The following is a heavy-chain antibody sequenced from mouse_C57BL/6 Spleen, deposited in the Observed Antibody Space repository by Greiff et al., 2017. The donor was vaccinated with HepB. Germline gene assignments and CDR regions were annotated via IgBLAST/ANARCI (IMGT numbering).Heavy chain of an antibody. CDR1: GFNIKDDY. CDR3: TTGGSSLYYYAMDY. Sequence: EVQLQQSGAELVRPGASVKLSCTASGFNIKDDYMHWVKQRPEQGLEWIGWIDPENGDTEYASKFQGKATITADTSSNTAYLQLSSLTSEVSAVYYCTTGGSSLYYYAMDYWGQGTSVTVSS. J-gene: IGHJ4*01. D-gene: IGHD1-1*01. CDR2: IDPENGDT. V-gene: IGHV14-4*01.